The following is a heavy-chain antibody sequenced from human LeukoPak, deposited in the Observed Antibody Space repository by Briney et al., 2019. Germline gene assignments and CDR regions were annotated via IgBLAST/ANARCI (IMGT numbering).Heavy chain of an antibody. V-gene: IGHV1-46*01. CDR2: INPSGGST. CDR3: ARGTYCSGGSCYSHADY. CDR1: GYTFTIYY. D-gene: IGHD2-15*01. Sequence: GASVKVSFKASGYTFTIYYMHWVRQAPGQGLEWMGIINPSGGSTSYAQKFQGRVTMTRDMSTSTVYMELSSLRSEDTAVYYCARGTYCSGGSCYSHADYWGQGTLVTVSS. J-gene: IGHJ4*02.